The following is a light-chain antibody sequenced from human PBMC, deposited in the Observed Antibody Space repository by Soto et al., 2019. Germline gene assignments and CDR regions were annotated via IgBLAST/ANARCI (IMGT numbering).Light chain of an antibody. J-gene: IGKJ1*01. CDR1: QSIGRF. Sequence: DIPMTQSPSTLSASVGDRVTITCRANQSIGRFLAWYQHQPGKAPKLLIYDASTLESGVPSRFSGTGSGTEFTFSITSLQPEDFGTYYCQQCYMGWTFGQGTKVDFK. CDR2: DAS. V-gene: IGKV1-5*01. CDR3: QQCYMGWT.